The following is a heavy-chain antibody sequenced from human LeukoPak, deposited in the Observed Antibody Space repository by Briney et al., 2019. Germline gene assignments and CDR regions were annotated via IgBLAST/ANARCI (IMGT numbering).Heavy chain of an antibody. V-gene: IGHV4-34*01. CDR1: GGPFSGYY. CDR2: INHSGST. J-gene: IGHJ5*02. Sequence: SETLSLTCAVYGGPFSGYYWSWIRQPPGKGLEWIGEINHSGSTNYNPSLKSRVTISVDTSKNQFSLKLSSVTAADTAVYYCARNSKWIGANWFDPWGQGTLVTLSS. CDR3: ARNSKWIGANWFDP. D-gene: IGHD2-2*03.